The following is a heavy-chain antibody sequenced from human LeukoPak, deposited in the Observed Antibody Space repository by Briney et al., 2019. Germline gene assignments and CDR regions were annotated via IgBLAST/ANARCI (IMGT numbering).Heavy chain of an antibody. CDR3: ARDETAAGLYFDL. CDR2: IRQDGGEK. V-gene: IGHV3-7*01. D-gene: IGHD6-13*01. J-gene: IGHJ4*01. Sequence: GGPLGLSCAVSGFTFSSYWMNWVRQAPGKGLEWVASIRQDGGEKSYVDSVKGRFTISRDNTKNSLYLQMSSLRAEDTAVYYCARDETAAGLYFDLWGQGTLVTVSS. CDR1: GFTFSSYW.